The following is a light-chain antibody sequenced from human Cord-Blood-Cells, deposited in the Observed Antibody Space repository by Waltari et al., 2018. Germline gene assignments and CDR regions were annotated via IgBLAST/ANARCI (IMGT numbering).Light chain of an antibody. J-gene: IGKJ4*01. CDR1: PSISSY. CDR3: QQSYSTPPT. V-gene: IGKV1-39*01. Sequence: DIQMTQSPSSLSASVGDRVTITCRASPSISSYLNWYPQKPGKAPTLLIYAASSLQSGVPSRFSGSGSGTDFTLTISSLQPEDFATYYCQQSYSTPPTFGGGTKVEIK. CDR2: AAS.